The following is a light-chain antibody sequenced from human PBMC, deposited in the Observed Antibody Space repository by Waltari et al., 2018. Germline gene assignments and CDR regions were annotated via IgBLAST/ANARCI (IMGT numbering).Light chain of an antibody. CDR2: DGS. CDR1: QTVSSHY. Sequence: EIVLTQSPVTLSLSPGERATLSCRASQTVSSHYLAWYQQKPGQAPRLLLYDGSSRATGISDRFSGSGSGTDFALTINRLEPEDFAVYYCQHYGRSPPFTFGQGTKLEIK. J-gene: IGKJ2*01. V-gene: IGKV3-20*01. CDR3: QHYGRSPPFT.